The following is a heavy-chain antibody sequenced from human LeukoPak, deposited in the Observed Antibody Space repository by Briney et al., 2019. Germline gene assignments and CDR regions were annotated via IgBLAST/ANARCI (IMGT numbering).Heavy chain of an antibody. CDR3: ARGGNIYGDYYFDY. D-gene: IGHD4-17*01. Sequence: ASVKVSCKASGYTFTGFHMHWVRQAPGQGLEWMGWIDSNSGGTSYAQTFQGRVTMTRDTSISTAYMELSEMRSDDMAVYYCARGGNIYGDYYFDYWGQGTLVTVSS. J-gene: IGHJ4*02. V-gene: IGHV1-2*02. CDR2: IDSNSGGT. CDR1: GYTFTGFH.